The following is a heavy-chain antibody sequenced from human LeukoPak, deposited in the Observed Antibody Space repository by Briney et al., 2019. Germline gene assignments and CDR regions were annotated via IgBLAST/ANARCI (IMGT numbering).Heavy chain of an antibody. V-gene: IGHV3-23*01. CDR1: GFTFSNYA. CDR2: ISGSGDNT. CDR3: SKEKVGAMYYFDY. Sequence: PGGSLRLSCAASGFTFSNYAMSWVRQAPGEGLEWVSTISGSGDNTYYADSVKGRFTIYRDNSKNTLYVQMYSLRAVDTAVYYCSKEKVGAMYYFDYWGQGTLVTVSS. D-gene: IGHD1-26*01. J-gene: IGHJ4*02.